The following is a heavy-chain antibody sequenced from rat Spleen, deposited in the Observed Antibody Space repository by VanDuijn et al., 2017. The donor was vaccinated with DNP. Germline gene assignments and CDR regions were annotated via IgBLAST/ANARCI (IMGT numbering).Heavy chain of an antibody. J-gene: IGHJ2*01. V-gene: IGHV3-1*01. CDR3: ARSGYASGGSGFAD. CDR2: IINSGNT. Sequence: VQLQESGPGLVKPSQSLSLTCSVTGYSIPSTYWGWIRKFPGNKMEWIGHIINSGNTNYNPSLKSRISMTRDTSKNQFFLQVTSVISEDTATYYCARSGYASGGSGFADWGQGVMVTVSS. D-gene: IGHD1-1*01. CDR1: GYSIPSTY.